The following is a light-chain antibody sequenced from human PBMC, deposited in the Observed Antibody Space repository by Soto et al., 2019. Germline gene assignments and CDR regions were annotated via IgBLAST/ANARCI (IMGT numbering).Light chain of an antibody. CDR2: DVT. CDR3: GSYSTTTTLVV. CDR1: SSDIGHYDF. J-gene: IGLJ2*01. V-gene: IGLV2-14*01. Sequence: QSALTQPASGSASPGQSITISCTGTSSDIGHYDFVSWYQQHPGTATKLLIYDVTSRPSGVSNRFSGSKSGNTASLAISGLQPEDEADYFCGSYSTTTTLVVFGGGTQLTVL.